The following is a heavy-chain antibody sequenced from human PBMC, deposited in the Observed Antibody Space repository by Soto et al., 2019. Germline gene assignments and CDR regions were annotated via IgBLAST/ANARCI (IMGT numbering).Heavy chain of an antibody. V-gene: IGHV4-34*01. J-gene: IGHJ6*02. Sequence: PSETLSLTCAVYGGSFSGYYWSWIRQPPGKGLEWIGEINHSGSTNYNPSLKSRVTISVDTSKNQFSLKLSSVTAADTAVYYCARGLGYCSGGSSQLSYYYGMDVWGQATTVTVSS. CDR3: ARGLGYCSGGSSQLSYYYGMDV. CDR2: INHSGST. CDR1: GGSFSGYY. D-gene: IGHD2-15*01.